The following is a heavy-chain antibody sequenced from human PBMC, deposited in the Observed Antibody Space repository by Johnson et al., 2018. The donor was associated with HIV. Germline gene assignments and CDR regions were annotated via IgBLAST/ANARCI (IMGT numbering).Heavy chain of an antibody. CDR1: GFTFSNAW. V-gene: IGHV3-15*01. CDR3: TTMSALWFGDIHVFGDGFDI. Sequence: VQLVESGGGSVKSGGSLRVSCAASGFTFSNAWMSWVRQAPGKGLEWVGRVKSKTAGGTIDYAAAVKGRFIISRDDSKNTLYLQMNGLKTEDTAMYYCTTMSALWFGDIHVFGDGFDIWGQGTMVTVSS. J-gene: IGHJ3*02. D-gene: IGHD3-10*01. CDR2: VKSKTAGGTI.